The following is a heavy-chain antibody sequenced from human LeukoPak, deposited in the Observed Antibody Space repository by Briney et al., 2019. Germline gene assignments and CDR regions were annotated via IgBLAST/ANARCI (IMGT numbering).Heavy chain of an antibody. J-gene: IGHJ2*01. V-gene: IGHV4-4*07. Sequence: SETLSLTCTVSGGSISSYYWSWIRQPAGKGLEWIGRIYSSGSTNSNPSLKSRVTISLDTSKNQFSLKLSSVTAADTAVYYCARQYSDILTGYHRGELYWYFDLWGRGTLVTVSS. CDR1: GGSISSYY. CDR2: IYSSGST. CDR3: ARQYSDILTGYHRGELYWYFDL. D-gene: IGHD3-9*01.